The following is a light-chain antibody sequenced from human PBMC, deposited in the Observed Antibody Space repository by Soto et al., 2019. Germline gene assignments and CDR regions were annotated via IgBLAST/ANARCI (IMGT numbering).Light chain of an antibody. Sequence: QSTRTQPRSVSGSPGQSVTISCSGSSSDVGGHNAVSWYQQHPGKAPKVLIHDVSKRPSGVPDRFSGSKSGNTASLTISGLQTEDEADYYCCSYAGSYTVIFGGGTKLTVL. V-gene: IGLV2-11*01. CDR1: SSDVGGHNA. J-gene: IGLJ2*01. CDR2: DVS. CDR3: CSYAGSYTVI.